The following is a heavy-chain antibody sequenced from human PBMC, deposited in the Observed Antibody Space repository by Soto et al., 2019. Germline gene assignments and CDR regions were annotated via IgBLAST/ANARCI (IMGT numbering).Heavy chain of an antibody. V-gene: IGHV1-18*01. CDR3: ARYIYCSGGSCYQFFDY. J-gene: IGHJ4*02. D-gene: IGHD2-15*01. CDR1: GYTFTSYG. Sequence: ASMKVSCKASGYTFTSYGISWVRQAPGQGLEWMGWISAYNGNTNYAQKLQGRVTMTTDTSTSTAYMELRSLRSDDTAVYYCARYIYCSGGSCYQFFDYWGQGTLVTVSS. CDR2: ISAYNGNT.